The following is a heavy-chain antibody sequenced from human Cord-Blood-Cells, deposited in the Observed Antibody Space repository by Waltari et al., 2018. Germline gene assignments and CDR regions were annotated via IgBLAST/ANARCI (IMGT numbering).Heavy chain of an antibody. CDR3: ARRYSSSWYQPTNFDY. D-gene: IGHD6-13*01. J-gene: IGHJ4*02. CDR1: GFTFSSYG. Sequence: QVQLVESGGGVVQPGRSLRLSCAASGFTFSSYGMHWAPQAPGKGLEWVAVIWYDGSNKYYADSVKGRFTISRDNSKNTLYLQMNSLRAEDTAVYYCARRYSSSWYQPTNFDYWGQGTLVTVSS. V-gene: IGHV3-33*01. CDR2: IWYDGSNK.